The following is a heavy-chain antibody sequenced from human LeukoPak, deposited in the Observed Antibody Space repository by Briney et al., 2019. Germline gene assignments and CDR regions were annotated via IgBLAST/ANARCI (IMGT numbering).Heavy chain of an antibody. V-gene: IGHV1-69*13. CDR3: ARDVSARKANYYYYYMDV. CDR1: GGTFSSYA. CDR2: IIPIFGTA. Sequence: SVKVSCKASGGTFSSYAISWVRQAPGQGLEWMGGIIPIFGTANYAQKFQGRVTITADESTSTAYMELSSLRSEDTAVYYCARDVSARKANYYYYYMDVWGKGTTVTVSS. D-gene: IGHD6-6*01. J-gene: IGHJ6*03.